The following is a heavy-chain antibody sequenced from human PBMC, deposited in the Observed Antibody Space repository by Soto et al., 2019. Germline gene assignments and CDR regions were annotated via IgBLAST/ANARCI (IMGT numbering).Heavy chain of an antibody. Sequence: KASETLSLTCTVSGVSIHNSHSFWGWIRQPPGTGLEWIGSMYYSGSTYYNPSLKSRVTISVDTSKNQFSLKLSSVTAADTAVYFCARVAAAGTGPYWFDPWGQGTLVTVSS. V-gene: IGHV4-39*01. CDR1: GVSIHNSHSF. CDR3: ARVAAAGTGPYWFDP. CDR2: MYYSGST. D-gene: IGHD6-13*01. J-gene: IGHJ5*02.